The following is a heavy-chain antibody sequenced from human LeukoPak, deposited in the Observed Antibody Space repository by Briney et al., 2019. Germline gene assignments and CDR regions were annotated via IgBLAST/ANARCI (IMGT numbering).Heavy chain of an antibody. J-gene: IGHJ4*02. CDR2: INSHGSST. CDR3: ARDLGGTADY. D-gene: IGHD3-10*01. Sequence: GGSLRLSCVASGFTFSSYGMHWVRQAPGKGLVWVSRINSHGSSTTYADSVKGRFTISRDNAKNTLYMQMNSLRAEDTAVYYCARDLGGTADYWGQGTLVTVSS. V-gene: IGHV3-74*01. CDR1: GFTFSSYG.